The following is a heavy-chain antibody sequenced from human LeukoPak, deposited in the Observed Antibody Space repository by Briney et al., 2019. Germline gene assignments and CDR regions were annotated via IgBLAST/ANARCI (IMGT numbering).Heavy chain of an antibody. J-gene: IGHJ6*02. V-gene: IGHV4-4*02. D-gene: IGHD4-11*01. Sequence: SETLSLTCAVSGGSISSSNWWSWVRQPPGKGLEWIGEIYHSGSTNYNPSLKSRVTISVDKSKNQFSLKLSSVTAADTAVYYCASTTGRLYYYYYGMDVWGQGTTVTVSS. CDR2: IYHSGST. CDR1: GGSISSSNW. CDR3: ASTTGRLYYYYYGMDV.